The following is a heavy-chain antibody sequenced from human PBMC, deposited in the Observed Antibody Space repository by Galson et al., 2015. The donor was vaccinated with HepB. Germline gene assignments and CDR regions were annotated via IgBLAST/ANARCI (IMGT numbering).Heavy chain of an antibody. CDR3: ARTNAGGYYGDYFDY. Sequence: SVKVSCKASGYTFTSYGISWVRQAPGQGLEWMGGIIPIFGTANYAQKFQGRVTITADESTSTAYMELSSLRSEDTAVYYCARTNAGGYYGDYFDYWGQGTLVTVSS. CDR1: GYTFTSYG. J-gene: IGHJ4*02. V-gene: IGHV1-69*13. D-gene: IGHD3-10*01. CDR2: IIPIFGTA.